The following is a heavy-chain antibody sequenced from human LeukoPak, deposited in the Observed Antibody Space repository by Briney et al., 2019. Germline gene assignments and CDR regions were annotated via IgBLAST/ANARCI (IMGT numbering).Heavy chain of an antibody. CDR3: ARERGYSYGSVDY. CDR2: ISFDGTNE. CDR1: GFTFSTPN. V-gene: IGHV3-30-3*01. J-gene: IGHJ4*02. D-gene: IGHD5-18*01. Sequence: GGSLRLSCVASGFTFSTPNMHWVRQPPGKGPEWVASISFDGTNEYYADSVKGRFIISRDNSKNTLYLQMSSLRVEDTAVYYCARERGYSYGSVDYWGQGTLVTVSS.